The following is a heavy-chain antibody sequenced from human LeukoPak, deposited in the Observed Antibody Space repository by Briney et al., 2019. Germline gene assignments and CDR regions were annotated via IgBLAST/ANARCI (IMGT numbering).Heavy chain of an antibody. Sequence: SETLSLTCTVFGGSISSGTYYWSWIRQPPGKGLEWIGEINHSGSTNYNPSLKSRVTVSVDTSKNQFSLKLSSVTAADTAVYYCARLGGYRILDYWGQGTLVTVSS. CDR2: INHSGST. CDR3: ARLGGYRILDY. V-gene: IGHV4-39*07. D-gene: IGHD2/OR15-2a*01. CDR1: GGSISSGTYY. J-gene: IGHJ4*02.